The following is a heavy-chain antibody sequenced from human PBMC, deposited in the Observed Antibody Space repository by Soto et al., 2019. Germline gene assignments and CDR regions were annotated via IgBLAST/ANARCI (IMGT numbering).Heavy chain of an antibody. D-gene: IGHD2-2*01. Sequence: SETLSLTCTVSGGSIFSNSYYWGWIRQPPGKGLEWIGSVYYSGNSFSNPSLKSRVTISVDTSKNQFSVRLTSVTAADTAVYFCARHGYCNSAGRPGYFANWGQGTLVTVSS. V-gene: IGHV4-39*01. J-gene: IGHJ4*02. CDR3: ARHGYCNSAGRPGYFAN. CDR1: GGSIFSNSYY. CDR2: VYYSGNS.